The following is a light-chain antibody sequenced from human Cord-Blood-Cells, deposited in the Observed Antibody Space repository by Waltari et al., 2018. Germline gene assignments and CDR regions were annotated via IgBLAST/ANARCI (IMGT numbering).Light chain of an antibody. J-gene: IGKJ1*01. CDR1: QSLLHSNGYNC. CDR2: LGS. V-gene: IGKV2-28*01. CDR3: MQGLQTPWT. Sequence: DIVMTQSPLSLPVPPGEPASISCRSSQSLLHSNGYNCLDWYLQKPGQSPQLLIYLGSNRASGVPDRFSGSGSGTDFTLKISRVEAEDAGVYYCMQGLQTPWTFGQGTKVEIK.